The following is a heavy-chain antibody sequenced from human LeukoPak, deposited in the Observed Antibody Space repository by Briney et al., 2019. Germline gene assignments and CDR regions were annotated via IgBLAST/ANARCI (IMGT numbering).Heavy chain of an antibody. CDR3: AKDPENIVDTAMSTDLDY. CDR1: GFTFSSYA. V-gene: IGHV3-23*01. Sequence: GGSLRLSCAASGFTFSSYAMSWVREAPGKELEWVSAISGSGGTTYYADSVKGRVTISRDSSKNTLCLQMNSLRAEDTAVYYWAKDPENIVDTAMSTDLDYWCQGTLVTVSS. CDR2: ISGSGGTT. D-gene: IGHD5-18*01. J-gene: IGHJ4*02.